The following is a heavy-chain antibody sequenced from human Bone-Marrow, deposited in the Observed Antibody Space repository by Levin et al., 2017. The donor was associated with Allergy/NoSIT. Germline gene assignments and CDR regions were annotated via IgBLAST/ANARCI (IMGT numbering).Heavy chain of an antibody. V-gene: IGHV3-48*02. D-gene: IGHD3-10*01. J-gene: IGHJ5*02. Sequence: PGGSLRLSCAASGFTFSSHSLNWVRQAPGKGLEWVSYISSGGGSIYYADSVKGRFTISRDNAKNSLYLQMNSLRDEDTAMYYCATLPGVGSGSYYDPVFGPWGQGTLVTVSS. CDR1: GFTFSSHS. CDR2: ISSGGGSI. CDR3: ATLPGVGSGSYYDPVFGP.